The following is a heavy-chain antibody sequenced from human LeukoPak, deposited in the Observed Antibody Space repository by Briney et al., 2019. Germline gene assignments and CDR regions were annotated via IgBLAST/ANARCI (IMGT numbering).Heavy chain of an antibody. Sequence: GASVKVSCKASGYTLTDYYIHWVRQAPEQGLEWMGWINPNSGDTKSAQKLQGRLTMTRDTSITTAYMDLSRLTSDDTAVYYCTRDDIVGARDFDYWGQGTLVTVSS. CDR3: TRDDIVGARDFDY. V-gene: IGHV1-2*02. D-gene: IGHD1-26*01. CDR1: GYTLTDYY. CDR2: INPNSGDT. J-gene: IGHJ4*02.